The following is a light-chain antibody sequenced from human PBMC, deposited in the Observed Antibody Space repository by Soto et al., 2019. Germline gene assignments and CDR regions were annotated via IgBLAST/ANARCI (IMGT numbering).Light chain of an antibody. CDR3: QQYNNWPLT. CDR1: QSVNSN. J-gene: IGKJ4*01. V-gene: IGKV3-15*01. Sequence: EVVMTPSPATLSVSPGERATLSCRASQSVNSNLAWYPQKPGQGPRLLISLASTRATGIPARFSGSGSGTEFTRPISSLQAEDVAVYYCQQYNNWPLTFGGGTKVVIK. CDR2: LAS.